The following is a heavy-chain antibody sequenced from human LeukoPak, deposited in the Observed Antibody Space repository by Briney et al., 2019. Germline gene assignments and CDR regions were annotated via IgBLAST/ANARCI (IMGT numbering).Heavy chain of an antibody. CDR3: MSAFYMDV. CDR2: FHPEGGET. D-gene: IGHD5/OR15-5a*01. V-gene: IGHV1-24*01. CDR1: GYSLTELS. J-gene: IGHJ6*03. Sequence: GASVKVSCTVSGYSLTELSINWVRQPPGEGLEWMGGFHPEGGETIHAQKFQGRVTMTADTSTDTAYMELSSLTSDDTAVYYCMSAFYMDVWGEGTTVTVSS.